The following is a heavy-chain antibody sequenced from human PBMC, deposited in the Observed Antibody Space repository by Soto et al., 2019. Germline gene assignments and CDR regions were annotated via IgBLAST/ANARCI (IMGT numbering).Heavy chain of an antibody. D-gene: IGHD6-13*01. J-gene: IGHJ4*02. Sequence: QVQLVESGGGVVQPGRSLRLSCAASGFTFSSYGMHWVRQAPGKGLEWVAVIWYDGSNKYYADSVKGRFTISRDNSKNTLYLQMNSLRAEDTAVYYCARSISSSWYFDYWGQGTLVTVPS. CDR1: GFTFSSYG. V-gene: IGHV3-33*01. CDR2: IWYDGSNK. CDR3: ARSISSSWYFDY.